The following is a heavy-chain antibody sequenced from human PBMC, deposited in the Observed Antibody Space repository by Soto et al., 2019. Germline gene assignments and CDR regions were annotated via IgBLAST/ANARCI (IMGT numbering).Heavy chain of an antibody. Sequence: PSETLSLTCAVYGGSFSGYYWSWIRQPPGKGLEWIGEINHSGSTNYNPSLKSRVTISVDTSKNQFSLKLSSVTAADTAVFYCARWRYYYDSSAPTLCFAGYGMDVWGQGTRVTV. J-gene: IGHJ6*02. D-gene: IGHD3-22*01. CDR2: INHSGST. CDR1: GGSFSGYY. V-gene: IGHV4-34*01. CDR3: ARWRYYYDSSAPTLCFAGYGMDV.